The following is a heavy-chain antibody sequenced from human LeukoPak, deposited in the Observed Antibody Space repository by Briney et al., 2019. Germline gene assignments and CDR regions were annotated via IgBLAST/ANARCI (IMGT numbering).Heavy chain of an antibody. CDR1: GGSISSSSYY. J-gene: IGHJ4*02. CDR3: ARDLMGASHFDY. CDR2: IYYSGST. D-gene: IGHD4/OR15-4a*01. V-gene: IGHV4-39*07. Sequence: SETLSLTCTVSGGSISSSSYYWGWIRQPPGKGLEWIGSIYYSGSTYYNTSLKSRVTISVDTSKNQFSLKMSSVTAADTAVYYCARDLMGASHFDYWGQGTLVTVSS.